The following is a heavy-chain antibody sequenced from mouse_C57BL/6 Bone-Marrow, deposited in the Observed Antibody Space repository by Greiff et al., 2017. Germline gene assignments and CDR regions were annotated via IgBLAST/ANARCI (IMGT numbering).Heavy chain of an antibody. D-gene: IGHD1-1*01. CDR1: GYTFTDYY. J-gene: IGHJ2*01. CDR3: ARDYYGSSHDY. Sequence: VQLQQSGPVLVQPGASVKMSCKSSGYTFTDYYMNWVKQSHGKSLEWIGVINPYNGGTSYNQKFKGKATLTVDKSSSTAYMELDSLTSEDSAVYYCARDYYGSSHDYWGQGTTLTVSA. CDR2: INPYNGGT. V-gene: IGHV1-19*01.